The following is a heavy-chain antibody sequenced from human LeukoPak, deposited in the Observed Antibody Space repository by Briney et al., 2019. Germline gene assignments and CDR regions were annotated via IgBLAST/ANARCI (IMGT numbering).Heavy chain of an antibody. J-gene: IGHJ4*02. CDR1: GFIFNNYA. D-gene: IGHD3-9*01. Sequence: GGSLRLSCAASGFIFNNYAMHWVRQAPGKGLEWVALISYNGSKKYYADSVRGRFTMSRDITKNSLNLQMNSLRAEDTAVYYCARFYYDILNGYGEVDYWGQGTLVTVSS. CDR2: ISYNGSKK. CDR3: ARFYYDILNGYGEVDY. V-gene: IGHV3-30*04.